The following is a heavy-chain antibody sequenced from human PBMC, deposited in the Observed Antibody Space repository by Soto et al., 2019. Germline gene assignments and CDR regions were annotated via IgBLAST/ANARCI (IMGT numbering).Heavy chain of an antibody. CDR2: ITSRNTYT. J-gene: IGHJ3*02. Sequence: QVQLVESGGGLGKPGGSLRLSCAASGFTLSDHNIIWIRQAPGKGLERVSYITSRNTYTKYADSVEGRVTLSRDSAKNSLYLQMSSLRAEDTAIYYCARSRGWYFDDAFAIWGQGTMVTVSS. D-gene: IGHD6-19*01. CDR1: GFTLSDHN. CDR3: ARSRGWYFDDAFAI. V-gene: IGHV3-11*05.